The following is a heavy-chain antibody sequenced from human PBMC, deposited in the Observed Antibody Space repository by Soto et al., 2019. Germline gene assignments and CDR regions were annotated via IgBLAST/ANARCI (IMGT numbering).Heavy chain of an antibody. CDR2: INAGNGNT. CDR3: ARAVAVAADFDY. J-gene: IGHJ4*02. CDR1: GYTFTGYA. D-gene: IGHD6-19*01. V-gene: IGHV1-3*05. Sequence: QVQLVQSGAEEKKPGASVKVSCKASGYTFTGYAMHWVRQAPGQRLEWMVWINAGNGNTKYSQKFQGRVTITRDTSAGAPDMELSSLRAEDTAVYFCARAVAVAADFDYWGQGTLVTVSS.